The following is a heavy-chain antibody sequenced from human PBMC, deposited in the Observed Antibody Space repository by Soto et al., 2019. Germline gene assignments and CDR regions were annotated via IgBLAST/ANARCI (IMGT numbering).Heavy chain of an antibody. J-gene: IGHJ3*02. CDR2: IYSRGST. CDR3: ARGIVGGWPRVDAFDI. Sequence: QVQLQESGPGLVKPSQTLSLPCTVSGGSISSGDYYWRWLRQPPGKGLAWIGYIYSRGSTYYNPSLKSRVTISVDTSKNQFSLKLSSVTAADTAVYYCARGIVGGWPRVDAFDIWGQGTMVTVSS. CDR1: GGSISSGDYY. D-gene: IGHD6-19*01. V-gene: IGHV4-30-4*01.